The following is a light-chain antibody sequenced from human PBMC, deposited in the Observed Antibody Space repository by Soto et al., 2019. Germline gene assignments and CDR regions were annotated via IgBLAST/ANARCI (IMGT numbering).Light chain of an antibody. V-gene: IGKV3-11*01. J-gene: IGKJ4*01. CDR3: QQRSLT. CDR1: ESVSRY. CDR2: DAS. Sequence: EIVLTQSPATLSLSPGETATLSCRASESVSRYLAWYQQKPGQAPRLLIYDASNRATGIPSRFSGSGSGTDFTLTISSLEPEDFAVYYYQQRSLTFGGGTKVEI.